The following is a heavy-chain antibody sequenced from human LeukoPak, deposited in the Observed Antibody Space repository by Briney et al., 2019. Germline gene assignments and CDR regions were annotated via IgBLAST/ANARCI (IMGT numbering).Heavy chain of an antibody. CDR1: GGSINNYY. D-gene: IGHD3-10*01. Sequence: SETLSLTCTVSGGSINNYYWNWIRQPPGKGLEWIGYIYYSGSTNYNPSLKSRVTISVDTSKNQLSLKLSSVTAADTAVYYCARGPSITMVRGPIPDYWGQGTLVTVSS. V-gene: IGHV4-59*08. J-gene: IGHJ4*02. CDR2: IYYSGST. CDR3: ARGPSITMVRGPIPDY.